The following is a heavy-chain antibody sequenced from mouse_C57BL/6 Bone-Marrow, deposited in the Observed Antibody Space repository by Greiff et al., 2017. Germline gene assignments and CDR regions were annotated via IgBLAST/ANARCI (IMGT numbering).Heavy chain of an antibody. CDR2: ISSGGSYT. V-gene: IGHV5-6*02. D-gene: IGHD1-1*01. CDR3: ARRDTTVVAHYYAMDY. J-gene: IGHJ4*01. CDR1: GFTFSSYG. Sequence: EVKVVESGGDLVKPGGSLKLSCAASGFTFSSYGMSWVRQTPDKRLEWVATISSGGSYTYYPDSVKGRFTISRDNAKNTLYLQMSSLKSEDTAMYYCARRDTTVVAHYYAMDYWGQGTSVTVSS.